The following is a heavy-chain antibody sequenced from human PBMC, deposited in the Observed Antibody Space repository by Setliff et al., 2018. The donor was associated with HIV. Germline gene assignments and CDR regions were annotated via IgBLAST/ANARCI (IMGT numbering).Heavy chain of an antibody. CDR2: INPSVGST. Sequence: ASVKVSCKASGYTFMENLIPGXXQVPGQGLEWMGIINPSVGSTNSAQQFQGRVTMTRDTSTRPVYMELSSLRSEDTAVYYCARGTPSVSYYGDLDLWGQGTLVTVSS. D-gene: IGHD1-26*01. V-gene: IGHV1-46*01. J-gene: IGHJ5*02. CDR3: ARGTPSVSYYGDLDL. CDR1: GYTFMENL.